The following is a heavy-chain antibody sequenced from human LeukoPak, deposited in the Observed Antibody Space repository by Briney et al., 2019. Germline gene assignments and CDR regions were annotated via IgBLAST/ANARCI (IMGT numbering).Heavy chain of an antibody. J-gene: IGHJ4*02. CDR1: GFTVNSNY. CDR3: ARDIFN. CDR2: IYSGGDT. V-gene: IGHV3-53*01. Sequence: PGGSLRLSCAASGFTVNSNYMNWVRQAPGKGLEWVSGIYSGGDTAYADSVRGRLTISRDNLKNTVYLQLNRVRAEDTAVYYCARDIFNWGQGTLVTVSS.